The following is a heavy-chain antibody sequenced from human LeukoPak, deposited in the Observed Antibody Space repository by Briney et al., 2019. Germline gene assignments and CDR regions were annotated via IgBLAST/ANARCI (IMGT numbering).Heavy chain of an antibody. D-gene: IGHD3-22*01. CDR1: GFTFSSYG. CDR2: ISGSGGST. V-gene: IGHV3-23*01. Sequence: PGATLRLSCAASGFTFSSYGMSWVRQAPGQGLEWVSAISGSGGSTYYAHSVKGRFTISRDNSKNTLYLQMNSLRAEDTAVYYCAKDHYYDSSGHQHWGQGTLVTVSS. CDR3: AKDHYYDSSGHQH. J-gene: IGHJ1*01.